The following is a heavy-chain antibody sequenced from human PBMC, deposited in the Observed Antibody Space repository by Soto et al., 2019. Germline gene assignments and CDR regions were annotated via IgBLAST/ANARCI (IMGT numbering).Heavy chain of an antibody. J-gene: IGHJ4*02. CDR1: GYTFTSYG. CDR3: ARDRHYYGSGSYYNGDGDY. CDR2: ISAYNGNT. D-gene: IGHD3-10*01. V-gene: IGHV1-18*01. Sequence: ASVKVSCKASGYTFTSYGISWVRQAPGQGLEWMGWISAYNGNTNYAQKLQGRVTMTTDTSTSTAYMELRSLRSDDTAVYYCARDRHYYGSGSYYNGDGDYWGQGTLVTVSS.